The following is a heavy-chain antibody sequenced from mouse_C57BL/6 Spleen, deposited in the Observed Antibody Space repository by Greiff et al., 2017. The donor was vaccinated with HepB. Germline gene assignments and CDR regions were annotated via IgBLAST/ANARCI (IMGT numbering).Heavy chain of an antibody. CDR2: FHPYNDDT. CDR1: GYTFTTYP. Sequence: VQLQESGAELVKPGASVKMSCKASGYTFTTYPIEWMKQNHGKSLEWIGNFHPYNDDTKYNEKFKGKATLTVEKSSSTVYLELSRLTSDDSAVYYCARGEANWDEDYAMDYWGQGTSVTVSS. J-gene: IGHJ4*01. V-gene: IGHV1-47*01. CDR3: ARGEANWDEDYAMDY. D-gene: IGHD4-1*01.